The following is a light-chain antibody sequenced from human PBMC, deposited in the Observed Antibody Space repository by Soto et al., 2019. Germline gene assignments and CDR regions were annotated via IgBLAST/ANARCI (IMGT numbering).Light chain of an antibody. CDR1: SSDIGAYNF. CDR2: DVN. CDR3: TSWTTSTTMI. J-gene: IGLJ2*01. Sequence: SALTQPASVSGSPGQSITLSCTGTSSDIGAYNFVSWYQQHPGKAPQLMLYDVNIRPSGVSNRFSGSKSGNTASLTISGLQAEDEADYYCTSWTTSTTMIFGGGTKVTVL. V-gene: IGLV2-14*03.